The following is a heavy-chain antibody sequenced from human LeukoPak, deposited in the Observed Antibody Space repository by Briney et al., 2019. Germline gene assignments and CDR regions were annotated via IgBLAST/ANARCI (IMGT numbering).Heavy chain of an antibody. V-gene: IGHV1-8*03. CDR3: ARHALARGFDP. Sequence: GASVNVSCKASGYTFTSYDINWVRQATGQGLEWMGWMNPNSGNTGYAQKFQGRVTITRNTSISTAYMELSSLRSEDTAVYYCARHALARGFDPWGQGTLVTVSS. CDR2: MNPNSGNT. J-gene: IGHJ5*02. CDR1: GYTFTSYD.